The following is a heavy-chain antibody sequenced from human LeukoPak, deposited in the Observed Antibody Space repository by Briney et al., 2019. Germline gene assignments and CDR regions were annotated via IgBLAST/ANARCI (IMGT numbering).Heavy chain of an antibody. CDR1: GGTFSSYA. J-gene: IGHJ6*04. CDR2: IIPIFGTA. V-gene: IGHV1-69*06. D-gene: IGHD2-15*01. Sequence: GASVKVSCKASGGTFSSYAISWVRQAPGQGLEWMGGIIPIFGTANYAQKFQGRVTITADKSTGTAYMELSSLRSEDTAVYYCARGVVVAADGGMDVWGKGTTVTVSS. CDR3: ARGVVVAADGGMDV.